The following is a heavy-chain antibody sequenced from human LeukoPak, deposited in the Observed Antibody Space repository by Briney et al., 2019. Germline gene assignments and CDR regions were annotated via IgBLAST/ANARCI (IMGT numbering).Heavy chain of an antibody. D-gene: IGHD3-9*01. V-gene: IGHV1-2*02. J-gene: IGHJ4*02. CDR2: INPNSGGT. Sequence: ASVKVSCKASGNTFTGYYMHWVRQAPGQGLEWMGWINPNSGGTNYAQKFQGRVTMTRDTSISTAYMELSRLRSDDTAVYYCAREDDILTGYPDYWGQGTLVTVSS. CDR3: AREDDILTGYPDY. CDR1: GNTFTGYY.